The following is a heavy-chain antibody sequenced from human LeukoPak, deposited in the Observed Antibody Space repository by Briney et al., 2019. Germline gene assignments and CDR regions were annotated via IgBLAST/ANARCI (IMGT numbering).Heavy chain of an antibody. CDR3: ARVRGARSPVTGDFAC. J-gene: IGHJ4*02. CDR2: GFYSGSA. D-gene: IGHD3-10*01. Sequence: SETLSLTCTVSGVPISYRRYFWPWIRQPPGKGLEWVGSGFYSGSAYYNPSLKSRVTISVDTSRNQFSLNLSSVTAADTAVYYCARVRGARSPVTGDFACGGQGTLVTVSS. CDR1: GVPISYRRYF. V-gene: IGHV4-39*01.